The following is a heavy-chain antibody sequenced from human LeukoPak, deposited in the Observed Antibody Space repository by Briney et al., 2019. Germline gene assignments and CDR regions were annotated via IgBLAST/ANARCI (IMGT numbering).Heavy chain of an antibody. CDR3: ARSDYLATDLYLDY. J-gene: IGHJ4*02. CDR1: GGTFSSYA. D-gene: IGHD5-12*01. V-gene: IGHV1-69*05. CDR2: IIPIFGTA. Sequence: SVKVSCKASGGTFSSYAISWVRQAPGQGLEWMGGIIPIFGTANYAQKFQGRVTITTDESTSTAYMELRSLRSEDTAVYYCARSDYLATDLYLDYWGQGTLVTVSS.